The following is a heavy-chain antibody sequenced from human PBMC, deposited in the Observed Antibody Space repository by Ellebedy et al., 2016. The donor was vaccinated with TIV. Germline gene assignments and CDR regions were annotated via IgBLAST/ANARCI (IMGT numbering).Heavy chain of an antibody. Sequence: LRLXXTVSGGSISSGAYYWNWIRQPPGKGLEWIGYIFYSGSTYYNPSLKSRVFISVDTSKNQFSLRLTSVTAADTAVYYCARGRAVAGTFAFDMWGQGTKVTVSS. D-gene: IGHD6-19*01. CDR3: ARGRAVAGTFAFDM. CDR2: IFYSGST. CDR1: GGSISSGAYY. J-gene: IGHJ3*02. V-gene: IGHV4-30-4*01.